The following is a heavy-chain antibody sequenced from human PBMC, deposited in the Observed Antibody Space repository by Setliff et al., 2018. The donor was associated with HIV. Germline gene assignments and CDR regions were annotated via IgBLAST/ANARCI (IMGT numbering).Heavy chain of an antibody. CDR1: GFTFSSYS. Sequence: AGGSLRLSCAASGFTFSSYSMNWVRQAPGKGLEWVSYISSSSSTIYYADSVKGRFTISRDNAKNSLYLQMNSLRAEDTAVYYCARPGGHDHKGGWGQGTLVTVSS. J-gene: IGHJ4*02. CDR2: ISSSSSTI. D-gene: IGHD3-16*01. V-gene: IGHV3-48*01. CDR3: ARPGGHDHKGG.